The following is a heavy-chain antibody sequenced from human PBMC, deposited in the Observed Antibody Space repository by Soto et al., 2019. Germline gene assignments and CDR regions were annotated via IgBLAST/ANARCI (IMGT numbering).Heavy chain of an antibody. D-gene: IGHD2-2*01. Sequence: SETLSRTCAVSGGAISSGGYSWSWIRQPPGKGLEWIGYMYHSGSTYYTPSLKSRVTISIDRSKNQFSLKLSSVFVADTDVYYCARVPAYWGQ. CDR3: ARVPAY. CDR2: MYHSGST. J-gene: IGHJ4*02. V-gene: IGHV4-30-2*01. CDR1: GGAISSGGYS.